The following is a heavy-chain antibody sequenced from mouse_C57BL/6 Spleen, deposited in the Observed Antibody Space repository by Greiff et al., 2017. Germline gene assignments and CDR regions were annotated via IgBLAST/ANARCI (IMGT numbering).Heavy chain of an antibody. J-gene: IGHJ1*03. V-gene: IGHV1-72*01. D-gene: IGHD1-1*01. CDR2: IDPNSGGT. CDR3: ARFAFGSSYGWYFDV. CDR1: GYTFTSYW. Sequence: QVQLQQPGAELVKPGASVKLSCKASGYTFTSYWMHWVKQRPGRGLEWIGRIDPNSGGTKYNEKFKSKATLTVDKPSSTAYMQLSSLTSEDSAVYYCARFAFGSSYGWYFDVWGTGTTVTVSS.